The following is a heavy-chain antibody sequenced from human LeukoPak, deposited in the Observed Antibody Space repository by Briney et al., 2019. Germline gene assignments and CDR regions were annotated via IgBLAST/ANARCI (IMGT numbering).Heavy chain of an antibody. Sequence: ATVKVSCRASGYTFSNFGISWVRQAPGQGLEWMGWISAYNGNTNYAQRLQGRVTMTTDTSTSTAYMELRSLRSDDTAVYYCARDRDYGDYNTQDLFVYWGQGTLVTVSS. D-gene: IGHD4-17*01. CDR3: ARDRDYGDYNTQDLFVY. CDR1: GYTFSNFG. J-gene: IGHJ4*02. CDR2: ISAYNGNT. V-gene: IGHV1-18*01.